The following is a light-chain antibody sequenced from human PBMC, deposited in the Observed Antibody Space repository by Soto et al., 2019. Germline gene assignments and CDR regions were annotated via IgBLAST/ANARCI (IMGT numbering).Light chain of an antibody. Sequence: EIVLTQSPATLSLSPGERATLSCRASQSLSSYLAWYQQKPGQAPRLLIYDASNRATGIPARFSGSGSGTDFGLATSSQEPQDFAVYYCQQRRNWAQGTFGPGTKVDI. J-gene: IGKJ3*01. CDR3: QQRRNWAQGT. CDR1: QSLSSY. CDR2: DAS. V-gene: IGKV3-11*01.